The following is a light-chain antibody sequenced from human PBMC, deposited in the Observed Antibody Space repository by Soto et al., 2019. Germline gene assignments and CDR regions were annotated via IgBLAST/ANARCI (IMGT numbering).Light chain of an antibody. CDR1: SSDVGGYNY. CDR2: DVS. V-gene: IGLV2-14*01. CDR3: SSYTSSSTVV. J-gene: IGLJ2*01. Sequence: QSALTQPASVCGSPGQSITISCTGTSSDVGGYNYVSWYQQHPGKAPKSVIYDVSNRPSGVSYRFSGSKSGNTASLTISGLQAEDEADYYCSSYTSSSTVVFGGGTKLTVL.